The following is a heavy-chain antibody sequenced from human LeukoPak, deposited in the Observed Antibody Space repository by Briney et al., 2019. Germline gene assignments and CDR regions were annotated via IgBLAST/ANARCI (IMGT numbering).Heavy chain of an antibody. CDR2: INTNTGNP. J-gene: IGHJ4*02. Sequence: EASVKVSCESSGYTFNNYAMNWVRQAPGQGLEWMGWINTNTGNPTYARGFAGRFVFSSDTSVRMAYLQISSLKAEDTAVYYCARCNNDGAYLGVGFDYWGQGTLVTVSS. CDR3: ARCNNDGAYLGVGFDY. D-gene: IGHD1-1*01. V-gene: IGHV7-4-1*04. CDR1: GYTFNNYA.